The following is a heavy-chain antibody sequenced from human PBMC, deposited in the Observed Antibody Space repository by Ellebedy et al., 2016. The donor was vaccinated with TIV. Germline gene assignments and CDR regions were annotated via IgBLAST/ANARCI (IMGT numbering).Heavy chain of an antibody. Sequence: GESLKISXAASGFTFSSYSMNWVRQAPGKGLEWVSSISSSSSYIYYADSVKGRFTISRDNSKNTLYLQMNSLRAEDTAVYYCARTIFGVDYRLDPWGQGTLVTVSS. CDR2: ISSSSSYI. CDR1: GFTFSSYS. D-gene: IGHD3-3*01. J-gene: IGHJ5*02. V-gene: IGHV3-21*04. CDR3: ARTIFGVDYRLDP.